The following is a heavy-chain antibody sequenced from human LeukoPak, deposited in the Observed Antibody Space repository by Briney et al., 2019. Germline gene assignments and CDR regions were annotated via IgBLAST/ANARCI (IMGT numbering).Heavy chain of an antibody. CDR2: ISWNSGSI. J-gene: IGHJ4*02. V-gene: IGHV3-9*01. CDR1: GFTFDDYA. D-gene: IGHD3-10*01. CDR3: AKNYYGSGSYSHFDY. Sequence: GGSLRLSCAASGFTFDDYAVHWVRQAPGKGLEWVSGISWNSGSIGYADSVKGRFTISRDNAKNSLYLQMNSLRAEDTALYYCAKNYYGSGSYSHFDYWGQGTLVTVSS.